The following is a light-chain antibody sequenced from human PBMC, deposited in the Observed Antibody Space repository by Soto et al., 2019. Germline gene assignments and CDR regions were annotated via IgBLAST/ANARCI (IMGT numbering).Light chain of an antibody. CDR1: QSISSN. CDR2: GAS. Sequence: EIVMTQSPATLSVSPGERATLSCMASQSISSNLAWYQHKPGQAPRLLIYGASTRANGIPAGFSGSVSGTEFILTISSLQSEDFAVYSCQQYNNRHKTFGQGTKVEIK. J-gene: IGKJ1*01. V-gene: IGKV3-15*01. CDR3: QQYNNRHKT.